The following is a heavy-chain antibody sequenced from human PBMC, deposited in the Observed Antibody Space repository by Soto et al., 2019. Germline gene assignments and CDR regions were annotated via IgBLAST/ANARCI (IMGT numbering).Heavy chain of an antibody. J-gene: IGHJ4*02. D-gene: IGHD5-12*01. CDR2: ISSSSSTI. CDR3: ARVRSYSGYISFDY. Sequence: GGSLRLSCAASGFTFSSYSMTWVRQAPGKGLEWVSYISSSSSTIYYADSVRGRFTISRDNAKNSLYLQMNSLRAEDTSMYYCARVRSYSGYISFDYWGQGTLVTVSS. V-gene: IGHV3-48*01. CDR1: GFTFSSYS.